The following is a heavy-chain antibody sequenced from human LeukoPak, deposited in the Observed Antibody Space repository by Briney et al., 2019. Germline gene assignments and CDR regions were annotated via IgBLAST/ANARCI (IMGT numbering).Heavy chain of an antibody. Sequence: SETLSLTCAVYGGSFSGYYWSWIRQPPGKGLEWIGEINHSGSTNYNPSLKSRVTISVDTSKNQFSLKLSSVTAADTAVYYCARGVRYYYDSSGPYHFDYWGQGTLVTVSS. CDR1: GGSFSGYY. D-gene: IGHD3-22*01. CDR2: INHSGST. V-gene: IGHV4-34*01. CDR3: ARGVRYYYDSSGPYHFDY. J-gene: IGHJ4*02.